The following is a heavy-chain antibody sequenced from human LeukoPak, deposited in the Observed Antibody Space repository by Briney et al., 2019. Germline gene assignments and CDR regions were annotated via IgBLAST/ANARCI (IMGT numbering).Heavy chain of an antibody. Sequence: ASVKVSCKASGYTSTNYYMHWVRQAPGQGLEWMGLINPSGGSTSYAEKFQGRVIMTRDMSTTTDYMELSSLRSEDTAVYYCARDNSIGGRGWWFDPWGQGTLVTVSS. CDR3: ARDNSIGGRGWWFDP. J-gene: IGHJ5*02. D-gene: IGHD4-23*01. CDR2: INPSGGST. V-gene: IGHV1-46*01. CDR1: GYTSTNYY.